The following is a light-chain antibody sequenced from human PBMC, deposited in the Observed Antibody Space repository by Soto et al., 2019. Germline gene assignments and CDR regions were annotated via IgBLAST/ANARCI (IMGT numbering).Light chain of an antibody. CDR1: SSDVGSYNL. J-gene: IGLJ2*01. CDR2: EGS. V-gene: IGLV2-14*02. Sequence: QSALTQPASVSGSPGQSITISCTGTSSDVGSYNLVSWYQQHPGKAPKLMIYEGSKRPSGVSNRFSGSKSGNTASLTISGLQAEDEADYYCASYTSTYFLSLLFGGGTKLTVL. CDR3: ASYTSTYFLSLL.